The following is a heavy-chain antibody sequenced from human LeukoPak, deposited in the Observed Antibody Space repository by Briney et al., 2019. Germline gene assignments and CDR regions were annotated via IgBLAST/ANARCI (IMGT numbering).Heavy chain of an antibody. J-gene: IGHJ5*02. CDR1: GYSFTSYW. Sequence: GESLKISCKGSGYSFTSYWIGWVRRMPGKGLEWMGIIYPGDSDTRYSPSFQGQVTISADKSISPAYLQWSSLKASDTAMYYCARQGALGYCSGGSCYGWFDPWGQGTLVTVSS. D-gene: IGHD2-15*01. CDR3: ARQGALGYCSGGSCYGWFDP. V-gene: IGHV5-51*01. CDR2: IYPGDSDT.